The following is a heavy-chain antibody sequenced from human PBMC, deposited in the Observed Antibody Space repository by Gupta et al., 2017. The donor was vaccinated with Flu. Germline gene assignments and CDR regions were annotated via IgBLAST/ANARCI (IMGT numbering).Heavy chain of an antibody. J-gene: IGHJ4*02. CDR2: VGAGGDRT. V-gene: IGHV3-23*01. CDR3: AKDRSGNPAIDY. CDR1: GLTFSDYA. Sequence: EVQLLESGGALVPPGGSLRPSCAASGLTFSDYAMNWVRQAPGKGLEWVSTVGAGGDRTYYADSVMGRFTISRDNSKNTVYLQMNSLRGDDTAVYYCAKDRSGNPAIDYWGQGTLVTVSA. D-gene: IGHD6-13*01.